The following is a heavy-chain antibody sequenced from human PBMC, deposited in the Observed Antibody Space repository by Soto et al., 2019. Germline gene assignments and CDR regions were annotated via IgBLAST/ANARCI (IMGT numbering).Heavy chain of an antibody. J-gene: IGHJ4*02. CDR2: ISGSGGST. Sequence: TGGSLRLSCAASGFTFSSYAMSWVRQAPGKGLEWVSAISGSGGSTYYADSVKGRFTISRDNSKNTLYLQMNSLRAEDTAVYYCAKADYDDGSGYYAFDYWGQGTLVTVSS. V-gene: IGHV3-23*01. D-gene: IGHD3-22*01. CDR1: GFTFSSYA. CDR3: AKADYDDGSGYYAFDY.